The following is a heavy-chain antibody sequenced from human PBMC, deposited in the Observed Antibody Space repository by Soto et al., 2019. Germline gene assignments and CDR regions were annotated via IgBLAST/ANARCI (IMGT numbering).Heavy chain of an antibody. J-gene: IGHJ6*02. CDR3: ARVPLSSSPLRDYYYYYGMDV. Sequence: PSETLSLTCTVSGGSISSGDYYWSWIRQPPGKGLEWIGYIYYSGSTYYNPSLKSRVTISVDTSKNQFSLKLSSVTAADTAVYYCARVPLSSSPLRDYYYYYGMDVWGRGTTVTVSS. CDR2: IYYSGST. CDR1: GGSISSGDYY. V-gene: IGHV4-30-4*01. D-gene: IGHD6-13*01.